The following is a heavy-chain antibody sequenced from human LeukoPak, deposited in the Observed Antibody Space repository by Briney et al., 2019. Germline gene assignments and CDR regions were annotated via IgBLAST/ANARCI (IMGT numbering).Heavy chain of an antibody. CDR3: ARARWGLEYYFDF. Sequence: PETLSLTCAVYGGSFSGYYWSWLRQPPGKGLEWIGEINHSGTTNYNPSLKSRVTISVDTSKNQFTLKLSSVTAADTALYYCARARWGLEYYFDFWGQGTLVTVSS. CDR1: GGSFSGYY. J-gene: IGHJ4*02. V-gene: IGHV4-34*01. D-gene: IGHD3-3*01. CDR2: INHSGTT.